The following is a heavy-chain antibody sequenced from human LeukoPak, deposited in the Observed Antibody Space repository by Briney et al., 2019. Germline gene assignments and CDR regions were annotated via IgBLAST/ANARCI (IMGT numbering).Heavy chain of an antibody. V-gene: IGHV4-34*01. Sequence: KPSETLSLTCTVYGGSFSGHYWSWIRQPPGKGLEWIGKINHSGSTNYNPSLKSRVTISVDTSKNQFSLKLSSVTAADTAVYYCARGRRKNTMIVVVIRYYYYMDVWGKGTTVTVSS. CDR1: GGSFSGHY. CDR3: ARGRRKNTMIVVVIRYYYYMDV. CDR2: INHSGST. D-gene: IGHD3-22*01. J-gene: IGHJ6*03.